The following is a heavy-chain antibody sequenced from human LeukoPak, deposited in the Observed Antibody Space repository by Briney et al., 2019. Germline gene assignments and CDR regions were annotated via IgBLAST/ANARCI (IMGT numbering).Heavy chain of an antibody. Sequence: PGGSLRLSCAASGFTFSSYELNWVRQAPGKGLEWVSYISSSGSTIYYADSVKGRFTISRDNAKNSLYLQMNSLRAEDTAVYYCARVLSLFYFDYWGQGTLVTVSS. J-gene: IGHJ4*02. CDR2: ISSSGSTI. V-gene: IGHV3-48*03. CDR1: GFTFSSYE. D-gene: IGHD2-21*01. CDR3: ARVLSLFYFDY.